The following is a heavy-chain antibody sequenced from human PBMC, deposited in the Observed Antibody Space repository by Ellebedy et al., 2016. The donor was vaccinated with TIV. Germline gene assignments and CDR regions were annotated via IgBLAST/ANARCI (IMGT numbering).Heavy chain of an antibody. J-gene: IGHJ5*02. CDR3: ARGRHSYGYEWLDT. V-gene: IGHV4-34*01. CDR2: INHSGSS. Sequence: SETLSLXXAVYGASFSHYYWTWIRQSPGKGLEWIGEINHSGSSNHNPSLKSRVTISVDRSRNKFSLDLRSVTAADTAVYYCARGRHSYGYEWLDTWGQGTLASVSS. D-gene: IGHD5-18*01. CDR1: GASFSHYY.